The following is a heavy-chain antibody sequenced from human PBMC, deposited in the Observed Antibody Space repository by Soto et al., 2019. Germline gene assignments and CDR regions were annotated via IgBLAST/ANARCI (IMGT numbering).Heavy chain of an antibody. CDR2: IIPIFGTA. V-gene: IGHV1-69*12. CDR3: AGDWGVDTAMVPGGY. J-gene: IGHJ4*02. Sequence: QVQLVQSGAEVKKPGSSVKVSCKASGGTFSSYAISWVRQAPGQGLEWMGGIIPIFGTANYAQKFQGRVTITAEESTSTAYMELGSLSSEDTAVYYWAGDWGVDTAMVPGGYWGQGTLVTVSS. D-gene: IGHD5-18*01. CDR1: GGTFSSYA.